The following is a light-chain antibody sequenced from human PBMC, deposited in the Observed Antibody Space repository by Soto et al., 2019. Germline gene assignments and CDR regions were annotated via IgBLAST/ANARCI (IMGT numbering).Light chain of an antibody. CDR1: QCVSSN. V-gene: IGKV3-15*01. Sequence: EIVMTQSPATLSVSPGERATLSCRASQCVSSNLAWYQQKPGQAPRLLIYGASTRATGIPARFSGSGSGTEFTLTITSLQSEDFALYYGQQYNNWPPLTFGGGTKVEIK. CDR3: QQYNNWPPLT. CDR2: GAS. J-gene: IGKJ4*01.